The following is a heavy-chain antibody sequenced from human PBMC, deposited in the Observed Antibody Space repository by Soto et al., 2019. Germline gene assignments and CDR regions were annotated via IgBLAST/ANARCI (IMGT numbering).Heavy chain of an antibody. Sequence: GGSLRLSCAASGFTFSTYSMNWVRQAPGKGLEWVSSISSSSSYIYYADSVKGRFTISRDKAKNSLYLQMNSLRAEDTAVYYCFRVGISMILVFITRANDAFDIWGQGTMVTASS. J-gene: IGHJ3*02. CDR3: FRVGISMILVFITRANDAFDI. D-gene: IGHD3-22*01. V-gene: IGHV3-21*01. CDR2: ISSSSSYI. CDR1: GFTFSTYS.